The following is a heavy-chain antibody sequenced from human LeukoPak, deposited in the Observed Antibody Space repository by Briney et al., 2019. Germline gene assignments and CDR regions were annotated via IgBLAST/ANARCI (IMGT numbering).Heavy chain of an antibody. J-gene: IGHJ6*02. D-gene: IGHD3-10*01. Sequence: GGSLRLSCAVSGFTVSNNYMSWVRQAPGKGLEWVSVIYSGGSTFYADSVKGRFTISRDNSKNTLYFQMNGLRAEDTAVYYCARENYYGSGSSYYYYGMDVWAKGPRSPSP. V-gene: IGHV3-66*01. CDR2: IYSGGST. CDR3: ARENYYGSGSSYYYYGMDV. CDR1: GFTVSNNY.